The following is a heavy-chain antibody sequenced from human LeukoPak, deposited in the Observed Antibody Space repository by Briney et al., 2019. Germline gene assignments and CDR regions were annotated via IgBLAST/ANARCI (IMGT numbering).Heavy chain of an antibody. CDR1: GFIFDDYA. Sequence: GGSLRLSCAASGFIFDDYAMHWVRQAPGKGLEWVSGISWNSVSKAYADSVKGRFTISRDNAKNSLYLQMSSLRAEDTALYYCAREYSGTYLVDFWGQGTLVTVSS. CDR3: AREYSGTYLVDF. V-gene: IGHV3-9*01. J-gene: IGHJ4*02. D-gene: IGHD1-26*01. CDR2: ISWNSVSK.